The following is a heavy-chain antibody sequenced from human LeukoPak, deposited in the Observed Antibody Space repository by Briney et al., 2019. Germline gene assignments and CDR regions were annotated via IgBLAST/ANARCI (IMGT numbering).Heavy chain of an antibody. Sequence: GGSLRLSCVASGFTFSSYWMRWVRQDPRKGLEWVANIKQDGGEKHYLDSMKGRFTISRDNAKSSLYLQMNSRRAEDTAVYYCARDNSVYSYGYYYYYMDVWGRGTTVTVSS. D-gene: IGHD5-18*01. CDR2: IKQDGGEK. CDR1: GFTFSSYW. CDR3: ARDNSVYSYGYYYYYMDV. J-gene: IGHJ6*03. V-gene: IGHV3-7*01.